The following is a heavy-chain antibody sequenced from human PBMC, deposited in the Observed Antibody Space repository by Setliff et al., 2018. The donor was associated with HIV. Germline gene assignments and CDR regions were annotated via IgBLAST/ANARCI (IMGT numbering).Heavy chain of an antibody. CDR3: ARNFFWNENYYMDV. D-gene: IGHD3-3*01. CDR2: IDWDDDK. J-gene: IGHJ6*03. V-gene: IGHV2-70*11. Sequence: SGPTLVNPTQTLTLTCTFSGFSLSTSAMCVSWIRQPPGKALEWLARIDWDDDKYYSTSLKTRLTISKDTSKNRVVLTMTNMDPVDTATYYCARNFFWNENYYMDVWGKGTTVTVSS. CDR1: GFSLSTSAMC.